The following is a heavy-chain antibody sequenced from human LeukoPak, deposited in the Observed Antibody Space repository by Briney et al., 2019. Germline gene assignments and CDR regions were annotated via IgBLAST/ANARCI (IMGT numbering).Heavy chain of an antibody. V-gene: IGHV3-48*03. D-gene: IGHD3-22*01. CDR3: ARGPPYDPLVVDY. Sequence: PGGSLRLSCAASGFTFSSYEMNWVRQAPGKGLEWVPYISSSGSTIYYADSVKGRFTISRDNAKNSLYLQMNSLRAEDTAVYYCARGPPYDPLVVDYWGQGTLVTVSS. CDR2: ISSSGSTI. CDR1: GFTFSSYE. J-gene: IGHJ4*02.